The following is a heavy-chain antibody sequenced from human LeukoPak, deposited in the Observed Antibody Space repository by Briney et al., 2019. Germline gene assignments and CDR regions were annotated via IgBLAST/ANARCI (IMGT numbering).Heavy chain of an antibody. CDR2: ISWNSGSI. D-gene: IGHD5-12*01. J-gene: IGHJ4*02. Sequence: GRSLRLSCAASGFTFDDYAMHWVRHAPGKGLEWVSGISWNSGSIGYADSVKGRFTISRDNAKNSLYLQMNSLRAEDTALYYCARRGYSGYVPFDYWGQGTLVTVSS. CDR1: GFTFDDYA. V-gene: IGHV3-9*01. CDR3: ARRGYSGYVPFDY.